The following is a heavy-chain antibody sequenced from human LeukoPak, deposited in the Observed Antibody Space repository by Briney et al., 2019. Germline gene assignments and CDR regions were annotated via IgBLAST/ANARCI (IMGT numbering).Heavy chain of an antibody. CDR1: GGSFSGYY. J-gene: IGHJ4*02. Sequence: ETLSLTCAVYGGSFSGYYWSWIRQPPGKGLEWVSSIFPSGGEIHYADSVRGRFTISRDNSKSILSLQMNSLRAEDTAIYYCATYRQVLLPFETWGQGTLVTVSS. D-gene: IGHD5-18*01. CDR2: IFPSGGEI. V-gene: IGHV3-23*01. CDR3: ATYRQVLLPFET.